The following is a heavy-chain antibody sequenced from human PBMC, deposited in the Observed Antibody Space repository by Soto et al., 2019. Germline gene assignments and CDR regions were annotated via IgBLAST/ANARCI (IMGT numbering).Heavy chain of an antibody. J-gene: IGHJ4*02. CDR2: ISAYNGNT. V-gene: IGHV1-18*01. CDR1: GYTFTTYG. Sequence: QVQLVQSGAEMKKPGASVKVSCKASGYTFTTYGINWVRQAPGQGLEWMGWISAYNGNTNYAQKLQGRVTMTTATCTNTAYLEVRGLRSEDRAVYYCARDYDLLASFPADYWGQGTQVTVSS. D-gene: IGHD3-9*01. CDR3: ARDYDLLASFPADY.